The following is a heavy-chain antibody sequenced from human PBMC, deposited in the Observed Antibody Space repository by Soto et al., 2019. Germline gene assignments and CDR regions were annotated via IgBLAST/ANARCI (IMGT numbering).Heavy chain of an antibody. D-gene: IGHD3-22*01. V-gene: IGHV2-5*01. CDR2: IYWNDDK. J-gene: IGHJ5*02. Sequence: QITLKESGPTLVKPTQTLTLTCTFSGFSLSTSGVGVGWIRQPPGKALEWLALIYWNDDKRYSPSLKSRLTITEDTSKNQVVLTMTNMDPVDTATYYCAHRRLTYYDSSGYYETSNWFDPWGQGTLVTVSS. CDR3: AHRRLTYYDSSGYYETSNWFDP. CDR1: GFSLSTSGVG.